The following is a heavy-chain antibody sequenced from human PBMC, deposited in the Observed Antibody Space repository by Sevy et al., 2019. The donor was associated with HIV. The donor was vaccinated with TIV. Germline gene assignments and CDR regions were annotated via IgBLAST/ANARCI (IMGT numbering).Heavy chain of an antibody. CDR1: GFTFSSYA. CDR3: AKERGVPWGAYYFDS. V-gene: IGHV3-23*01. CDR2: ISGSGGST. J-gene: IGHJ4*02. D-gene: IGHD1-1*01. Sequence: GGSLRLSCAASGFTFSSYAMSWVRQAPGKGLEWVSGISGSGGSTYYADSVKGRLTISRDNSKKTLYLQMNSLRAEDTAVYYCAKERGVPWGAYYFDSWGQGTLVTVSS.